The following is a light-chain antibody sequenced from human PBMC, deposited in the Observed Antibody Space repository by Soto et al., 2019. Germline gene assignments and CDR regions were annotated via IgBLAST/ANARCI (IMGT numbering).Light chain of an antibody. Sequence: DIQLTQSPSFLSASVGDRVTITCRASQDVSRYLAWYQQKPGQAPNLLIYAASTLRRGVPSRFSGSGSETEFTLTISSLQPEDFATYYCQQLNSYVFAFGPGTKVDIK. CDR1: QDVSRY. V-gene: IGKV1-9*01. CDR3: QQLNSYVFA. J-gene: IGKJ3*01. CDR2: AAS.